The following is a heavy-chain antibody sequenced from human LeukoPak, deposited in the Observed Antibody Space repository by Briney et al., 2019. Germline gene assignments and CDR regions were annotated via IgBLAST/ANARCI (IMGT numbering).Heavy chain of an antibody. V-gene: IGHV1-18*01. CDR3: ARDSSGYLPYYFDY. D-gene: IGHD3-22*01. CDR2: ISAYNSNT. J-gene: IGHJ4*02. Sequence: GASVKVSCKASGYTFTSYGISWVRQAPGQGLEWMGWISAYNSNTNYAQKLQGRVTMTTDTSTSTAYMELRSLRSDDTAVYYCARDSSGYLPYYFDYWGQGTLVTVSS. CDR1: GYTFTSYG.